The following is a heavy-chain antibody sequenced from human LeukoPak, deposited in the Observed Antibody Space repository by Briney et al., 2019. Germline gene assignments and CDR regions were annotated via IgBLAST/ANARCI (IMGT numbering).Heavy chain of an antibody. CDR3: ARGRDYDFWSGYPYYFDY. CDR1: GGSISSYY. J-gene: IGHJ4*02. V-gene: IGHV4-59*01. D-gene: IGHD3-3*01. CDR2: IYYSGST. Sequence: SETLSLTCTVSGGSISSYYWSWTRQPPGKGLEWIGYIYYSGSTNYNPSLKSRVTISVDTSKNQFSLKLSSVTAADTAVYYCARGRDYDFWSGYPYYFDYWGQGTPVTVSS.